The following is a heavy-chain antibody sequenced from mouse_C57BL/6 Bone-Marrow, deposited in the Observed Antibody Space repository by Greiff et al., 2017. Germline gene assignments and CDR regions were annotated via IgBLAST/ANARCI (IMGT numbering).Heavy chain of an antibody. D-gene: IGHD6-2*01. CDR2: IHPNSGST. CDR3: ARGRLSLLFSWFAY. J-gene: IGHJ3*01. CDR1: GYTFTSYW. Sequence: QVQLQQPGAELVKPGASVKLSCKASGYTFTSYWMHWVKQRPGKGLEWIGMIHPNSGSTNYNETLKSKATLTVDKSSSTAYMQLSSLTSEDSAVYYCARGRLSLLFSWFAYWGQGTLVTVSA. V-gene: IGHV1-64*01.